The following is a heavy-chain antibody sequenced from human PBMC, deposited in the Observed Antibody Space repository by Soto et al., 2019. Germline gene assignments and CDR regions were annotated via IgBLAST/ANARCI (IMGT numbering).Heavy chain of an antibody. J-gene: IGHJ3*02. CDR1: GGTFSSYA. CDR2: IIPIFGTA. D-gene: IGHD1-26*01. Sequence: QVQLVQSGAEVKKPGSSVKVSCKASGGTFSSYAISWVRQAPGQGLEWMGGIIPIFGTANYAQKFQGRVTIPADESTSTDYMELSSLRSEDTAVYYCASNFRASLSPGGATFPDAFDIWGQGTMVTVSS. V-gene: IGHV1-69*01. CDR3: ASNFRASLSPGGATFPDAFDI.